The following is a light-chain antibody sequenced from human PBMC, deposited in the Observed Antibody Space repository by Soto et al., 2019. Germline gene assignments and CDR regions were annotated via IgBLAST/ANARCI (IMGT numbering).Light chain of an antibody. J-gene: IGKJ1*01. CDR3: QHYNMSWT. V-gene: IGKV1-5*03. CDR2: QAS. CDR1: QSMNIW. Sequence: IPMTQSPSSQSPTVGGRANITCRASQSMNIWLAWYQQKPGKAPQLLIYQASTLKSGVPSRFSGSGSGTLFTLTISRLQHDDFATYYCQHYNMSWTFGQGTKVDIK.